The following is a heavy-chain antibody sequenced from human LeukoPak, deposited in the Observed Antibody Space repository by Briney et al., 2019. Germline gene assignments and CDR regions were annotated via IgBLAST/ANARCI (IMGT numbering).Heavy chain of an antibody. V-gene: IGHV4-59*02. CDR2: VHSSGTT. CDR1: GASVTTYH. CDR3: ARDIRAVGATLYFDY. J-gene: IGHJ4*02. D-gene: IGHD1-26*01. Sequence: SETLSLTCTVSGASVTTYHWSWLRQSPEKGLEWLASVHSSGTTYYNPSLRSRVSISIDTSKNQFSLKMTSVTTADTAVYYCARDIRAVGATLYFDYWGQGTLVTVSS.